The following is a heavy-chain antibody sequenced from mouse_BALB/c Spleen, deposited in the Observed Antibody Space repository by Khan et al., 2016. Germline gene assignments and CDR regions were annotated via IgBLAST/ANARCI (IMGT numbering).Heavy chain of an antibody. CDR2: VWSGGST. CDR3: AKNGGYDVYFGV. Sequence: QVQLKQSGPGLVQPSQSLSITCTVSGFSLTHYGVHWVRQSPGKGLEWLGVVWSGGSTDYNAAFISRLSISKDNSNSQVFSKMNSLQADDTAIYYCAKNGGYDVYFGVWGAGTTVTVSS. D-gene: IGHD2-14*01. V-gene: IGHV2-4-1*01. CDR1: GFSLTHYG. J-gene: IGHJ1*01.